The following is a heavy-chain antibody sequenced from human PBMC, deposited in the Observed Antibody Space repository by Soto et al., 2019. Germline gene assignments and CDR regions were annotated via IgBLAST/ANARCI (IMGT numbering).Heavy chain of an antibody. V-gene: IGHV3-74*03. Sequence: EVQLVESGGGLVQPGGSLRLSCAASGFSFSSSWMHWVRQAPGMGLVWVSRISFDGTATTSADAVKGRFIISRDNAKNTLFLQMHHLRADDTAMYYCVRDRRLRGHPFYICGQGTFVSVSS. CDR3: VRDRRLRGHPFYI. J-gene: IGHJ3*02. D-gene: IGHD2-21*02. CDR1: GFSFSSSW. CDR2: ISFDGTAT.